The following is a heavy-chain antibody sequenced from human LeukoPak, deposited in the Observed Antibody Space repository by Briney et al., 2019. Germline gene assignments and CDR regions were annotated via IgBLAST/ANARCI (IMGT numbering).Heavy chain of an antibody. CDR1: GFTFDDYT. D-gene: IGHD1-26*01. V-gene: IGHV3-48*01. Sequence: GRSLRLSCAASGFTFDDYTMHWVRQAPGKGLEWVSYITSSSDSIYYADSVKGRFTVSRDNAENSLYLQMNSLRAEDTAVYYCVRGDWRELHYFHYWGQGTLVTVSS. CDR2: ITSSSDSI. J-gene: IGHJ4*02. CDR3: VRGDWRELHYFHY.